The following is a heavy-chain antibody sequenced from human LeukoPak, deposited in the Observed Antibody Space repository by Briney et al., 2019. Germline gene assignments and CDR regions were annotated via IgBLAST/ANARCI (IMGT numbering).Heavy chain of an antibody. D-gene: IGHD1-26*01. CDR2: IRQDGSYK. CDR1: GFTFSSYW. Sequence: GGSLRLSCAASGFTFSSYWMSWVRQAPGKGLEWVANIRQDGSYKQYVDSVKGRFTISRDNAQNSLYLQMDSLGPEDTAVYYCARDPYSGNYGNDYYYYMDVWGKGTTVTISS. J-gene: IGHJ6*03. CDR3: ARDPYSGNYGNDYYYYMDV. V-gene: IGHV3-7*01.